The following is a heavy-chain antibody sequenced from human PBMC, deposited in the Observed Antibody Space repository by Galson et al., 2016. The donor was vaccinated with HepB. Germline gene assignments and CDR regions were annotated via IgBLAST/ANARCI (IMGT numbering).Heavy chain of an antibody. J-gene: IGHJ4*02. CDR3: ARAAQWESDF. CDR2: ISHSGGTT. CDR1: EFTFSSYA. Sequence: SLRLSCAASEFTFSSYAMAWVRQAPGKGLEWVSGISHSGGTTYYADSVKGRFTISRDNFKDMLYLQMNNLRADDTAVYYCARAAQWESDFWGQGTLAIVSS. D-gene: IGHD1-26*01. V-gene: IGHV3-23*01.